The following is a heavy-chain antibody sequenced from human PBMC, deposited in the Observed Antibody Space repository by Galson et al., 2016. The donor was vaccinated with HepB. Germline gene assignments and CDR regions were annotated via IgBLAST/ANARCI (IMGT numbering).Heavy chain of an antibody. D-gene: IGHD6-19*01. V-gene: IGHV3-23*01. CDR1: GFSISIYS. CDR2: IRGSGTGT. CDR3: AKISLGGYNSGWGGSFDI. J-gene: IGHJ3*02. Sequence: SLRLSCAASGFSISIYSMNWVRQAPGKGLEWVSAIRGSGTGTSYTDSVKGRFTISRDNSKNTLYLQMNSLRAEEAAVYYCAKISLGGYNSGWGGSFDIWGRVTMVTVSS.